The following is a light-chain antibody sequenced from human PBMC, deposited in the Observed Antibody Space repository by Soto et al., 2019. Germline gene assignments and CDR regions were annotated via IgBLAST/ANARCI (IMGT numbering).Light chain of an antibody. V-gene: IGLV1-51*01. Sequence: QSVLTQPPSVSAAPGQKVTISCSGSSSKIGGNSVSWYQHLPGTAPKLLIYDNNKRPSGIPDRFSGSRSGTSATLGITGLQAGDEGDYYCGGWDSSLSVVVFGGGTKLTVL. CDR3: GGWDSSLSVVV. CDR1: SSKIGGNS. CDR2: DNN. J-gene: IGLJ3*02.